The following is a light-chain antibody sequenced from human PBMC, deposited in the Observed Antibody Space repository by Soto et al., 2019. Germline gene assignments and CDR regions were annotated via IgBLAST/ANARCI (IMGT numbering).Light chain of an antibody. Sequence: EIVMTQSPATLSVSPGERATLSCRASQSVSSNLAWYQQKPGQAPRLLIYGASTRATGIPARFSGSGSGTEFTLTISSLQSADFSVYYCQQYNNWPSLTLGGGTKVDIK. CDR2: GAS. V-gene: IGKV3-15*01. J-gene: IGKJ4*01. CDR1: QSVSSN. CDR3: QQYNNWPSLT.